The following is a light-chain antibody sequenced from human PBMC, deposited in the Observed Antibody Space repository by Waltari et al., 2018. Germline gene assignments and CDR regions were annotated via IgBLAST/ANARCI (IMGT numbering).Light chain of an antibody. CDR3: CSYRGSFV. CDR1: SSDVGGYNY. CDR2: DVS. V-gene: IGLV2-11*01. Sequence: QSALTQPRSVSGSPGQSVTISCTGTSSDVGGYNYVSWYQQNPGKAPKLMIYDVSKRPSGVPDRFSGSQSGNTASLTISGLQAEDDGDYYCCSYRGSFVFGTGTKVTVL. J-gene: IGLJ1*01.